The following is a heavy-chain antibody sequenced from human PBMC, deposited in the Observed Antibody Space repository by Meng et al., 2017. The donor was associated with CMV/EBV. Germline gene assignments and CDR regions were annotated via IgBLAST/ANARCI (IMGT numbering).Heavy chain of an antibody. D-gene: IGHD3-3*01. CDR3: ARGAPIFGVVIAWRGYYGMDV. CDR1: GGSFSGYY. V-gene: IGHV4-34*01. Sequence: SETLSLTCAVYGGSFSGYYWSWIRQPPGKRLEWIGEINHSGSTNYNPSLKSRVTISVDTSKNQFSLKLSSVTAADTAVYYCARGAPIFGVVIAWRGYYGMDVWGQGTTVTVSS. J-gene: IGHJ6*02. CDR2: INHSGST.